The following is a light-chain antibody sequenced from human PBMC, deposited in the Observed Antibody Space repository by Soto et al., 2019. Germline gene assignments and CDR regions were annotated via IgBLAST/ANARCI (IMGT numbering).Light chain of an antibody. CDR1: QSISSW. Sequence: DIQMTQSPSTLSASVGDRVTITCRASQSISSWLAWYQQKPGKDPKLLIYKASSLESAVPSRFSGSGSGTEFNLTLSSLQTDAFSTYYCQQYTYYSTFGQGTQVEIK. V-gene: IGKV1-5*03. CDR3: QQYTYYST. J-gene: IGKJ1*01. CDR2: KAS.